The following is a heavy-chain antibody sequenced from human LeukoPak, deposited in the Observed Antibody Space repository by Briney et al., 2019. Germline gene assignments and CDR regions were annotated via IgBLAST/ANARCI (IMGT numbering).Heavy chain of an antibody. V-gene: IGHV4-34*01. CDR1: GGSFSGYY. J-gene: IGHJ6*03. D-gene: IGHD2-2*02. CDR2: INHSGST. Sequence: SETLSLTCAVYGGSFSGYYWSWIRQPPGKGLEWIGEINHSGSTNYNPSLKSRVTISVDTSKNQFSLKLSSVAAADTAVYYCARDTPNYYYYMDVWGKGTTVTVSS. CDR3: ARDTPNYYYYMDV.